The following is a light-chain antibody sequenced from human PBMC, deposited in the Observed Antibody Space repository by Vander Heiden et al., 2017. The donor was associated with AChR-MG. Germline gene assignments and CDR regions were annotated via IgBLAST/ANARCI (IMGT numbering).Light chain of an antibody. Sequence: EIVLTQSPATLSLSPGERATLSCRASQSVRSYLAWYQQKPGQAPRLLIYDASNRATGIPARFSGSGSGTDFTLTISSLEPEDFAVYYCRQRNNWPLTFGGRTKLEI. J-gene: IGKJ4*01. CDR2: DAS. CDR1: QSVRSY. CDR3: RQRNNWPLT. V-gene: IGKV3-11*01.